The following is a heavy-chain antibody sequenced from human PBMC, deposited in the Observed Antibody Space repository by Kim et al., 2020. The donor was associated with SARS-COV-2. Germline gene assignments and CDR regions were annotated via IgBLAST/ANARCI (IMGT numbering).Heavy chain of an antibody. D-gene: IGHD6-19*01. J-gene: IGHJ4*02. CDR1: GGSFSGYY. Sequence: SETLSLTCAVYGGSFSGYYWSWIRQPPGKGLEWIGEINHSGSTNYNPSLKSRVTISVDTSKNQFSLKLSSLTAADTAVYYCAGSLGIAVAFDYWGQGTLV. CDR2: INHSGST. CDR3: AGSLGIAVAFDY. V-gene: IGHV4-34*01.